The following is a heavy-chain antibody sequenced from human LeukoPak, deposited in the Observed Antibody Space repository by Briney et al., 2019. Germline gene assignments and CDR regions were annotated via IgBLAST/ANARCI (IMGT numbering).Heavy chain of an antibody. J-gene: IGHJ5*02. Sequence: GESLKISCKGSGYSFTSYWISWVRQMPGKGLEWMGRIDPSDSYTNYSPSFQGHVTISADKSISTAYLQWSSLKASDTAMYYCATILSGGSWYSDWFDPWGQGTLVTVSS. CDR2: IDPSDSYT. V-gene: IGHV5-10-1*01. D-gene: IGHD6-13*01. CDR3: ATILSGGSWYSDWFDP. CDR1: GYSFTSYW.